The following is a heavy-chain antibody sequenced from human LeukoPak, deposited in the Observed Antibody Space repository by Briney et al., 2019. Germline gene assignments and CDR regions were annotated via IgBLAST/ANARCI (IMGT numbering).Heavy chain of an antibody. V-gene: IGHV1-2*02. D-gene: IGHD6-13*01. Sequence: ASVKVSCKASGYIFTGYYMHWVRQAPGQGLEWMGWINPNSGDTNYAQKFQGRVTMTRDTSISTAYMELSRLRSDDTAVYYCASKDGYSSSWTLDYWGQGTLVTVSS. CDR3: ASKDGYSSSWTLDY. CDR1: GYIFTGYY. J-gene: IGHJ4*02. CDR2: INPNSGDT.